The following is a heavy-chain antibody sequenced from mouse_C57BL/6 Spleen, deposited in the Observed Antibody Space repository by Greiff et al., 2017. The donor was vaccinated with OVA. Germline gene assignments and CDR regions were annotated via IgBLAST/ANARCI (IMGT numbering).Heavy chain of an antibody. Sequence: VQLQQPGAELVMPGASVKLSCKASGYTFTSYWMHWVKQRPGQGLEWIGEIDPSDSYTNYNQKFKGKSTLTVDKSSSTAYMQLSSLTSEDSAVYYGAGYCYGGSSAYAMDDWGQGTSVTVAT. CDR1: GYTFTSYW. V-gene: IGHV1-69*01. J-gene: IGHJ4*01. D-gene: IGHD1-1*01. CDR2: IDPSDSYT. CDR3: AGYCYGGSSAYAMDD.